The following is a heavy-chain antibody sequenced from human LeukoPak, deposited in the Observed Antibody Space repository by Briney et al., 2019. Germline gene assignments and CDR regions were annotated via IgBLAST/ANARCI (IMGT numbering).Heavy chain of an antibody. CDR3: ARGPSLRYSSSWEWLVHYYYYYMDV. CDR1: GYTFTSYG. CDR2: ISAYNGNT. J-gene: IGHJ6*03. D-gene: IGHD6-13*01. V-gene: IGHV1-18*01. Sequence: ASVKVSCKASGYTFTSYGISWVRQAPGQGLEWMGWISAYNGNTNYAQKLQGRVTMTTDASTSTAYMELRSLRSDDTAVYYCARGPSLRYSSSWEWLVHYYYYYMDVWGKGTTVTISS.